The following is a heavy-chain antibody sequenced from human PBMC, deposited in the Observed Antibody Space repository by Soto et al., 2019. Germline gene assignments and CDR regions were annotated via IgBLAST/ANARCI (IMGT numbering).Heavy chain of an antibody. V-gene: IGHV3-23*01. Sequence: GGSLRLSSAVSGFPFGDHYMGWVRPAPGKGLEWVSDIIDSGGSTYYADSVKGRFTISRDNSKSTLYLQMNSLRAEDTALYYCAKGRSYYYYYGVDVWGQGTTVTVSS. CDR3: AKGRSYYYYYGVDV. CDR2: IIDSGGST. CDR1: GFPFGDHY. J-gene: IGHJ6*02.